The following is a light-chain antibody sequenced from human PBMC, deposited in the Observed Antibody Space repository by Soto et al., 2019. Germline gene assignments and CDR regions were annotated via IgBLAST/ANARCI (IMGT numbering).Light chain of an antibody. CDR2: WAS. Sequence: DIVMTHSPDSLPVSLAERATINCRSSQSVLYKSNNKNYLGWYQQKTGQTPKLLIYWASTRESGVPDRFSGSGSGTDFTLTISRLQAEDLEVYYCQQYYSNPITFGQGTRLEVK. CDR3: QQYYSNPIT. V-gene: IGKV4-1*01. CDR1: QSVLYKSNNKNY. J-gene: IGKJ5*01.